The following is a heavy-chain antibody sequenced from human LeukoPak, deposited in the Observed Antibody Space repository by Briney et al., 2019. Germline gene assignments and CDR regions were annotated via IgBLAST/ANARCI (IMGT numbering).Heavy chain of an antibody. V-gene: IGHV3-33*01. Sequence: PGGSLRLSCAASGFTFSGYGLHWVRRAPGKGLAWVAVIWYDGSNKYYADSVKCRFTISRDNSKNTLYLQMNSLRAEDTAVYYCAREGYCSSTSCSWFDYWAQGTLVTVSS. D-gene: IGHD2-2*01. J-gene: IGHJ4*02. CDR2: IWYDGSNK. CDR1: GFTFSGYG. CDR3: AREGYCSSTSCSWFDY.